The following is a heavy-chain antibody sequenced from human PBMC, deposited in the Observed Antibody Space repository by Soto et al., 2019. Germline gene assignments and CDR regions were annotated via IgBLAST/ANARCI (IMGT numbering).Heavy chain of an antibody. CDR1: GGTFSSYA. CDR3: ARSQGSSTSLEIYYYYYYGMDV. J-gene: IGHJ6*02. CDR2: IIPISGTA. Sequence: QVQLVQSGAEVKKPGSSVKVSCKASGGTFSSYAISWVRQAPGQGLEWMGGIIPISGTANYAKKFQGRVTITADGSTSTAYMELSSLRSEDTAVYYWARSQGSSTSLEIYYYYYYGMDVWGQGTTVTVSS. V-gene: IGHV1-69*01. D-gene: IGHD2-2*01.